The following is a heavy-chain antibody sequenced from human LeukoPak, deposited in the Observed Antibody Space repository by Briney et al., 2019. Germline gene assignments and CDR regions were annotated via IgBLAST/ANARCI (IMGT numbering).Heavy chain of an antibody. CDR1: GFTVSSNY. CDR3: VREYSSGWRYYYYYMDV. J-gene: IGHJ6*03. CDR2: IYSGGST. V-gene: IGHV3-53*01. D-gene: IGHD6-19*01. Sequence: PGGSLRLSCAASGFTVSSNYMSWVRQAPGKGLEWVSVIYSGGSTYYADAVKGRFTISRDNSKNTLYLQMNSLRAEDTAVYYCVREYSSGWRYYYYYMDVWGKGTTVTVSS.